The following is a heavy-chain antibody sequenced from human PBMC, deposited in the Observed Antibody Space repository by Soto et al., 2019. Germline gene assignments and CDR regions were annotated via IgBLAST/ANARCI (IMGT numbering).Heavy chain of an antibody. V-gene: IGHV1-3*01. CDR3: APTTREIVVVPDAIYYGMDV. D-gene: IGHD2-2*02. CDR2: INASNGNT. CDR1: GYTFTGYY. J-gene: IGHJ6*04. Sequence: ASVKVSCKASGYTFTGYYMHWVRHAPGQRLEWMGWINASNGNTIYSQKFQGRVTITRDTSASTAYLELSSLGSEDTAVYYCAPTTREIVVVPDAIYYGMDVGGKGTTFP.